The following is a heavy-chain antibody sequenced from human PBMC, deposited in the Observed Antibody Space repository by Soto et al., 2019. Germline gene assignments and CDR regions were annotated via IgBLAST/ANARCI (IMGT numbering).Heavy chain of an antibody. CDR1: GGTFSSYP. CDR2: IIPILGIA. CDR3: AREAGSYRSGGEDYYFDY. J-gene: IGHJ4*02. D-gene: IGHD3-16*02. Sequence: QVQLVQSGAEVKKPGSSVKVSCKASGGTFSSYPISWVRQAPGQGLEWMGRIIPILGIANYAQKFQGRVTITADKSTSTAYMELSSLRSEDTAVYYCAREAGSYRSGGEDYYFDYWGQGTLVTVSS. V-gene: IGHV1-69*02.